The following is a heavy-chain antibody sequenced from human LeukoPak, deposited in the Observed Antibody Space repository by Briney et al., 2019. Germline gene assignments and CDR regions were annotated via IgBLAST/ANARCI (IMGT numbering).Heavy chain of an antibody. CDR2: VGSAGGT. D-gene: IGHD2/OR15-2a*01. Sequence: GGSLRLSCAASGFTFSDYAMNWVRQAPGKGLEWVSCVGSAGGTYYTDSVKGRFSASRDNSKNTLSLQMNSLRLEDTAIYYCVKDLWSFDDIYDPFDLWGQGVMVTVSS. J-gene: IGHJ3*01. CDR1: GFTFSDYA. CDR3: VKDLWSFDDIYDPFDL. V-gene: IGHV3-23*01.